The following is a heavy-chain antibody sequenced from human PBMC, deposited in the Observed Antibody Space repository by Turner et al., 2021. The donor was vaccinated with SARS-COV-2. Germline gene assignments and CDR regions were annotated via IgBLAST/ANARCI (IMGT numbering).Heavy chain of an antibody. Sequence: EVQLVESGGGLASPGGSLRPSCAASGFTFSNSDMNWVHQATGKGLEWVSSVSWKGSRTHYADSVKGRFIISRDNSRNTLDLQTNSLRTRGYTYDAVADYWGQGTLVTVSS. CDR2: VSWKGSRT. V-gene: IGHV3-35*01. CDR1: GFTFSNSD. CDR3: ADY. J-gene: IGHJ4*02. D-gene: IGHD5-18*01.